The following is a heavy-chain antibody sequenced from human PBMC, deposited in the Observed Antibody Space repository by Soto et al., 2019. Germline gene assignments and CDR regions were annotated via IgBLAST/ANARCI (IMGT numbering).Heavy chain of an antibody. D-gene: IGHD4-17*01. V-gene: IGHV4-59*01. CDR1: GGSISSYY. CDR2: IYYSGST. CDR3: ARYRDYGDYYFDY. J-gene: IGHJ4*02. Sequence: SETLSLTCTVSGGSISSYYWSLIRQPPGKGLEWIGYIYYSGSTNYNPSLKSRVTISVDTSKNQFSLKLSSVTAADTAVYYCARYRDYGDYYFDYWGQGTLVTVSS.